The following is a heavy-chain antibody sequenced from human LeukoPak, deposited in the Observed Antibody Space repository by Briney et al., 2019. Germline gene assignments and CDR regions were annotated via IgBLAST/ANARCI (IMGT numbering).Heavy chain of an antibody. J-gene: IGHJ4*02. CDR2: ISSEGRTT. CDR3: VKDRYIDS. Sequence: GGSLRLSCSASGFTLSDFAMHWVRQAAGKGLEYVSSISSEGRTTYYADSVKGRFTISRDNSKNTLYLQMTSLRVEDAAVYYCVKDRYIDSWGQGTLVTVSS. V-gene: IGHV3-64D*08. CDR1: GFTLSDFA.